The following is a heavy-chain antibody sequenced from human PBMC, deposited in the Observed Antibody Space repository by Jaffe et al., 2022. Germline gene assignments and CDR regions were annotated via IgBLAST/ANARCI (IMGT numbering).Heavy chain of an antibody. D-gene: IGHD3-10*01. CDR2: ISSSSSYI. Sequence: EVQLVESGGGLVKPGGSLRLSCAASGFTFSSYSMNWVRQAPGKGLEWVSSISSSSSYIYYADSVKGRFTISRDNAKNSLYLQMNSLRAEDTAVYYCARDLLGALWFRESTVPFDYWGQGTLVTVSS. CDR3: ARDLLGALWFRESTVPFDY. V-gene: IGHV3-21*01. J-gene: IGHJ4*02. CDR1: GFTFSSYS.